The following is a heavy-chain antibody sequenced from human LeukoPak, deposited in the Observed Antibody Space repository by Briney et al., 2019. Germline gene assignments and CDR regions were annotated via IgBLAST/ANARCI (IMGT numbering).Heavy chain of an antibody. J-gene: IGHJ3*02. CDR2: IYDSGST. D-gene: IGHD3-22*01. CDR3: ASLTTADAFDI. V-gene: IGHV4-59*01. CDR1: GGSISSYY. Sequence: SETLSLTCTVSGGSISSYYWSWIRQPPGKGLEWIGYIYDSGSTNYNPSLKSRVTISVDTSKNQFSLKLSSVTAVDTAVFYCASLTTADAFDIWGQGTMVTVSS.